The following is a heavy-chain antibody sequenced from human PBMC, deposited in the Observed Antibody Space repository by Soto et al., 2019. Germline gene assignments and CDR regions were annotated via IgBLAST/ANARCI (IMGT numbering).Heavy chain of an antibody. J-gene: IGHJ4*02. D-gene: IGHD6-13*01. Sequence: QVQLVESGGGVVQPGRSLRLSCAASGFTFSSYGMHWVRQAPGKGLEWVAVISYDGSNKYYADSVKGRFTISRDNSKNTLYLQMNSLRAEEKAVYYCALLRLAAAGEIDYWGQGTLVTVSS. CDR1: GFTFSSYG. CDR3: ALLRLAAAGEIDY. V-gene: IGHV3-30*03. CDR2: ISYDGSNK.